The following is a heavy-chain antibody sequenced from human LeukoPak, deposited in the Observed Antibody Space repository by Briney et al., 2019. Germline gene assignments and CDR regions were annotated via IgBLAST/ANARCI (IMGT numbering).Heavy chain of an antibody. CDR3: AREGYYSGLDY. J-gene: IGHJ4*02. CDR2: ISTSGTHN. Sequence: GQSLRPSCAASGFTFSDICMMWVRQAAEEGLEWDAYISTSGTHNTYADFVTGRLTIARHHGTLSLCILTDRLLEEHPSVYYRAREGYYSGLDYWGQGSLVTVSS. V-gene: IGHV3-11*06. CDR1: GFTFSDIC. D-gene: IGHD3-22*01.